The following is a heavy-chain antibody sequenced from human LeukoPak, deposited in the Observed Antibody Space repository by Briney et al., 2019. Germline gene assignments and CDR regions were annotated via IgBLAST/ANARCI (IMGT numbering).Heavy chain of an antibody. Sequence: GGSLRLSCAASGFTFDDYGMSWVRQAPGKGLEWVSGINWNGGSTGYADSVKGRFTISRDNSKNTLYLQMNSLRAEDTAVYYCAKFRFGEVTDYWGQGTLVTVSS. D-gene: IGHD3-10*01. CDR1: GFTFDDYG. CDR2: INWNGGST. V-gene: IGHV3-20*04. CDR3: AKFRFGEVTDY. J-gene: IGHJ4*02.